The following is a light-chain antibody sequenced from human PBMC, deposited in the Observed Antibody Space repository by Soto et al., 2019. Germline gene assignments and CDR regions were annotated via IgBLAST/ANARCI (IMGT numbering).Light chain of an antibody. CDR1: QSVPSNF. CDR2: GVS. Sequence: EIVLTQSPGTLSLSPGERATLSCRASQSVPSNFLAWYQQKPGQAPIPVIYGVSRRATGIPDRFSGSGSGTDFTLTISRLEPEDFAVYYCQQYDSSWTFGQGTKVENK. J-gene: IGKJ1*01. CDR3: QQYDSSWT. V-gene: IGKV3-20*01.